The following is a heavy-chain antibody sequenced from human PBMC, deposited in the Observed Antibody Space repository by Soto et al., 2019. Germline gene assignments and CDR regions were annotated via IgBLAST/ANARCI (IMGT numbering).Heavy chain of an antibody. CDR2: MSGTGGSP. D-gene: IGHD5-18*01. CDR3: AKDQAAMVSIFDY. CDR1: GFTFSSYA. Sequence: TGGSLRLSCAASGFTFSSYAMSWVRQAPGKGLEWVSGMSGTGGSPYYADSVKGRFSISRDNSKKTLYLQMNSLRAEDTAIYYCAKDQAAMVSIFDYWGQGALVTVSS. V-gene: IGHV3-23*01. J-gene: IGHJ4*02.